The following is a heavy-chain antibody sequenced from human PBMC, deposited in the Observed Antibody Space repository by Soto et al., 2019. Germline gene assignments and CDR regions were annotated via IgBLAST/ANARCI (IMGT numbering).Heavy chain of an antibody. J-gene: IGHJ6*02. Sequence: SVKVSCKASGGTFSSYAISWVRQAPGQGLEWMGGIIPIFGTANYAQKFQGRVTITADESTSTAYMGLSSLRSEDTAVYYCASSRVYDSSGYYHYYYGMDVWGQGTTVTVSS. CDR3: ASSRVYDSSGYYHYYYGMDV. V-gene: IGHV1-69*13. D-gene: IGHD3-22*01. CDR2: IIPIFGTA. CDR1: GGTFSSYA.